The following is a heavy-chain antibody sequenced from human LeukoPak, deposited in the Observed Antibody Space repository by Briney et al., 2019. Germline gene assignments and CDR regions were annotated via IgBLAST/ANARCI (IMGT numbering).Heavy chain of an antibody. D-gene: IGHD2-2*01. CDR3: ARRLTQYDCFDP. J-gene: IGHJ5*02. CDR1: GDSFSSNSVT. V-gene: IGHV6-1*01. Sequence: SQTLSLTCAISGDSFSSNSVTWNWIRQSPSRGLEWLGRTYYRSTWYNDYAVSVRGRITVNPDTSKNQFSLHLNSVTPEDTAIYYCARRLTQYDCFDPWGQGILVTVSS. CDR2: TYYRSTWYN.